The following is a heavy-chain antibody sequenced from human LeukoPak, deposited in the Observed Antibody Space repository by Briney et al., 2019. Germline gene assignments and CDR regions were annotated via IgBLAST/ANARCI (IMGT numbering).Heavy chain of an antibody. CDR1: GFTFSSYA. CDR3: AKDDYGDYGYFDY. V-gene: IGHV3-23*01. CDR2: ISGSGGST. Sequence: GGSLRPSCAASGFTFSSYAMSWVRQAPGKGLEWVSAISGSGGSTYYADSVKGRFTISRDNSKNTLYLQMNSLRAEDTAVYYCAKDDYGDYGYFDYWGQGTLVTVSS. J-gene: IGHJ4*02. D-gene: IGHD4-17*01.